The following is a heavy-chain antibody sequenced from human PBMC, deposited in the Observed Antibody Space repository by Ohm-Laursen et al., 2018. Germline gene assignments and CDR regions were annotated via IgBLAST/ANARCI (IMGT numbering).Heavy chain of an antibody. Sequence: ASVKASCKASGYTFTSYGISWVRQAPGQGLEWMGWISAYIGNTNYAQKLQGRVTMTEDTSTDTAYMELSSLRSEDTAVYYCARGFVAAAGTSYYYYAMDVWGQGTTVTVSS. D-gene: IGHD6-13*01. CDR1: GYTFTSYG. CDR3: ARGFVAAAGTSYYYYAMDV. J-gene: IGHJ6*02. CDR2: ISAYIGNT. V-gene: IGHV1-18*01.